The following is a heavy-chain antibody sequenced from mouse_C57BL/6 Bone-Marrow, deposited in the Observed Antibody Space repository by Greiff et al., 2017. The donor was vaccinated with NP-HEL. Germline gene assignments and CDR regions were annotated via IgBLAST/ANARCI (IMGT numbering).Heavy chain of an antibody. CDR2: INPNNGGT. J-gene: IGHJ2*01. CDR3: ARRGDSSGSYYFDY. CDR1: GYTFTDYN. V-gene: IGHV1-18*01. D-gene: IGHD3-2*02. Sequence: VQLQQSGPELVKPGASVKIPCKASGYTFTDYNMDWVKQSHGKSLEWIGDINPNNGGTIYNQKFKDKATLTVDKSSSTAYMRLSSLTSEDSAVYYCARRGDSSGSYYFDYWGQGTTLTVSS.